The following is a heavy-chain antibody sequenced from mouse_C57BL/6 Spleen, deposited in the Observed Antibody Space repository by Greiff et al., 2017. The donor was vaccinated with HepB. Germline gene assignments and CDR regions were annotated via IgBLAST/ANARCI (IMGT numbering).Heavy chain of an antibody. CDR2: ISSGSSTI. CDR3: ARDANWAFDY. D-gene: IGHD4-1*01. CDR1: GFTFSDYG. Sequence: EVHLVESGGGLVKPGGSLKLSCAASGFTFSDYGMHWVRQAPEKGLEWVAYISSGSSTIYYADTVKGRFTISRDNAKNTLFLQMTSLRSEDTAMYYCARDANWAFDYWGQGTTLTVSS. V-gene: IGHV5-17*01. J-gene: IGHJ2*01.